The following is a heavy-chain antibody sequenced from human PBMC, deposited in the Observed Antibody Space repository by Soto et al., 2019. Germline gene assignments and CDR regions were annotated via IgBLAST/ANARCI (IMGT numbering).Heavy chain of an antibody. CDR1: GFTFNNYA. J-gene: IGHJ4*02. CDR2: ISGGGDTT. CDR3: AKGRGGSGSLTPRVDF. Sequence: EVQLLESGGGLVQPGGSLRLSCAASGFTFNNYAMTWVRQAPGKGLEWVSAISGGGDTTSYADSVTGRFTVSRDGSKNTLYLQVSNLSAEDMALYYCAKGRGGSGSLTPRVDFWGQGTLVTVSS. V-gene: IGHV3-23*01. D-gene: IGHD3-10*01.